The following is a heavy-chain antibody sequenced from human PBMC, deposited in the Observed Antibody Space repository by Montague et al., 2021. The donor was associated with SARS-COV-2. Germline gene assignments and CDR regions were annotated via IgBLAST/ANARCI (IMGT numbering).Heavy chain of an antibody. CDR2: IYFTGST. D-gene: IGHD3-10*01. CDR3: VRAMVRPGDWFDP. Sequence: SETLSLTCSVSGGSISSGSHYWAWMRHPPGKGLEWLGSIYFTGSTSPNPSLKSRATLSFDRSKNQCSLSLSSVTAADTAVYYCVRAMVRPGDWFDPWGQGIEVTVSS. J-gene: IGHJ5*02. V-gene: IGHV4-39*07. CDR1: GGSISSGSHY.